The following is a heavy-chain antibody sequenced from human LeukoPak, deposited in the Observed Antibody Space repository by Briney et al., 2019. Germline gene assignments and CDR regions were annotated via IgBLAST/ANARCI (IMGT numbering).Heavy chain of an antibody. Sequence: ASVKVSCKASGYTFTSYYMHWVRQAPGQGLEWMGIINPSGGSTSYAQKSQGRVTMTRDTSTSTVYMELSSLRSEDTAVYYCARGPSGNYYDSSGYLDYWGQGTLVTVSS. V-gene: IGHV1-46*03. CDR3: ARGPSGNYYDSSGYLDY. CDR2: INPSGGST. D-gene: IGHD3-22*01. CDR1: GYTFTSYY. J-gene: IGHJ4*02.